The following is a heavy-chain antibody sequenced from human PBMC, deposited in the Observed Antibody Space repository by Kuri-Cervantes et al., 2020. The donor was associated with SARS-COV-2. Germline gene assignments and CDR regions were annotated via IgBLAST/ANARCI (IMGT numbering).Heavy chain of an antibody. CDR3: ARYYSYSLYYGMDV. Sequence: ASVKVSRKASGYTFTSYGISWVRQAPGQGLEWMGWISAYNGNTNYAQKLQGRVTMTTDTSTSTAYTELRSLRSDDTAVYYCARYYSYSLYYGMDVWGQGTTVTVSS. V-gene: IGHV1-18*01. CDR1: GYTFTSYG. D-gene: IGHD5-18*01. J-gene: IGHJ6*02. CDR2: ISAYNGNT.